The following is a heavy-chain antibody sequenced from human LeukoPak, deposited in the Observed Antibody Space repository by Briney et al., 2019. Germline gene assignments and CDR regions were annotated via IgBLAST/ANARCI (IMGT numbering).Heavy chain of an antibody. V-gene: IGHV3-53*01. CDR1: GFTVSSNY. CDR2: IYSGGST. CDR3: ARLTPRIAATGTLYYYYLDV. J-gene: IGHJ6*03. Sequence: GGSLRLSCAASGFTVSSNYMSWVRQAPGKGLEWVSVIYSGGSTYYADSVKGRFTISRDNSKNTLYLQMNSLRAEDTAVYYCARLTPRIAATGTLYYYYLDVWGKGTTVTVSS. D-gene: IGHD6-13*01.